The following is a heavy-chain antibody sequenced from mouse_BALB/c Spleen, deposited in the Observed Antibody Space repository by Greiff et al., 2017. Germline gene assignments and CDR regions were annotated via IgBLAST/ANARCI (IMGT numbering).Heavy chain of an antibody. D-gene: IGHD2-1*01. CDR2: ISSGSSTI. CDR3: ARDNYGNYEDAMDY. Sequence: EVKLVESGGGLVQPGGSRKLSCAASGFTFSSFGMHWVRQAPEKGLEWVAYISSGSSTIYYADTVKGRFTISRDNPKNTLFLQMTSLKSEDTAMYYCARDNYGNYEDAMDYWGQGTSVTGSS. CDR1: GFTFSSFG. V-gene: IGHV5-17*02. J-gene: IGHJ4*01.